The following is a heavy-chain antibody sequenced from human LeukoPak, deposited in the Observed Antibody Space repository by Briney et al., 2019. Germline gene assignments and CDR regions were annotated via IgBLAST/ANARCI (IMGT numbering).Heavy chain of an antibody. V-gene: IGHV1-69*13. Sequence: ASVKVSCKASGYTFTAYQMHWVRQAPGQGLEWMGGIIPIFGIANYAQKFQGRVTITADESTSTAYMELSSLRSEDTAVYYCARGDYYDSSEFDYWGQGTLVTVSS. D-gene: IGHD3-22*01. CDR1: GYTFTAYQ. CDR3: ARGDYYDSSEFDY. J-gene: IGHJ4*02. CDR2: IIPIFGIA.